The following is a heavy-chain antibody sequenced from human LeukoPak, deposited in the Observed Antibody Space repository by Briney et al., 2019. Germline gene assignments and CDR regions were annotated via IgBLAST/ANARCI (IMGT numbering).Heavy chain of an antibody. CDR2: IKQDGSEK. Sequence: GGSLRLSCAASGFTFSTYPMHWVRQAPGKGLEWVANIKQDGSEKYYVDSVKGRFTISRDNAKKPLYLQMNSLRAEDTAVYYCARGVFDIWGQGTMVTVSS. CDR1: GFTFSTYP. CDR3: ARGVFDI. V-gene: IGHV3-7*01. J-gene: IGHJ3*02.